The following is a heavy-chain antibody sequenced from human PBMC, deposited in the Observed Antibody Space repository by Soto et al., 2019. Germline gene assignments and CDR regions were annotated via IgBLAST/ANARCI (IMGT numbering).Heavy chain of an antibody. CDR3: AKDRPHYYDSSGYSDY. J-gene: IGHJ4*02. Sequence: SLRLSCAASGFTFSSYAMSWVRQAPGKGLEWVSAISGSGGSTYYADSVKGRFTISRDNSKNTLYLQMNSLRAEDTAVYYCAKDRPHYYDSSGYSDYWGQGTLVTVSS. CDR2: ISGSGGST. V-gene: IGHV3-23*01. D-gene: IGHD3-22*01. CDR1: GFTFSSYA.